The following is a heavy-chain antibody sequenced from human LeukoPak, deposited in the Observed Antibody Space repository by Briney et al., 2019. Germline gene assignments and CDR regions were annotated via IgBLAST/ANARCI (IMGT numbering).Heavy chain of an antibody. J-gene: IGHJ4*02. CDR3: ARHGPTGDVFDLDF. V-gene: IGHV5-51*01. CDR2: IYPGDSDT. Sequence: GESLKISCKGSGYSFTSNWIGWVRQLTGKGLGWRGIIYPGDSDTRYSPPFQGQVTTSADKSISTAYLQWSSLKASDTAMYYCARHGPTGDVFDLDFWGQGTLVTVSS. CDR1: GYSFTSNW. D-gene: IGHD7-27*01.